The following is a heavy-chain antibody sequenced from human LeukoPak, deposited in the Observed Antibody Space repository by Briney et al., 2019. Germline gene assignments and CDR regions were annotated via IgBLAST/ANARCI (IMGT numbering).Heavy chain of an antibody. V-gene: IGHV3-7*01. D-gene: IGHD3-3*01. Sequence: GGSLRLSCAASGFSFSSYWMSWVRQAPGKGLEWVANIKQDGSEKYYVDSVKGRFTISRDNAKNSLYLQMNSLRAEDTAVYYCARDGWGIFGVKGAFDIWGQGTMVTVSS. CDR2: IKQDGSEK. CDR1: GFSFSSYW. CDR3: ARDGWGIFGVKGAFDI. J-gene: IGHJ3*02.